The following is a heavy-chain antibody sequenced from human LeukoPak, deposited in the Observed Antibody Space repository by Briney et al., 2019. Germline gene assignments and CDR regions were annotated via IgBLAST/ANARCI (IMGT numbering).Heavy chain of an antibody. D-gene: IGHD1-1*01. Sequence: GGSLRLSCAASGFTFSSYGMHWVRQAPGKGLVWVSRINSDGSSTNYADSVKGRFTISRDNAKNTLYLQMSRLRAEVTAVYYFARGGDNWYYFDYWGQGTLVTVSS. V-gene: IGHV3-74*01. CDR2: INSDGSST. J-gene: IGHJ4*02. CDR1: GFTFSSYG. CDR3: ARGGDNWYYFDY.